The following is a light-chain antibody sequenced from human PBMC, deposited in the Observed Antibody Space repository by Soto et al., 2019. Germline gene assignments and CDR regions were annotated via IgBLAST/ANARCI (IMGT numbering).Light chain of an antibody. J-gene: IGKJ1*01. V-gene: IGKV1-12*01. CDR2: AAS. Sequence: DIQMTQSPSSVSASVGDRVTITCRASQGISSWLAWYQQKPGKAPKLLIYAASSLQSVVPSRFSGSGSGTDVTLTLSSLQTADCATYVCQQANSFPWTFGPGTKIEIK. CDR1: QGISSW. CDR3: QQANSFPWT.